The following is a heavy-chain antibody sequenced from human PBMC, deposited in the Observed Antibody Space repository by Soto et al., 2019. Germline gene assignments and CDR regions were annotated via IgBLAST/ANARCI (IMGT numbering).Heavy chain of an antibody. CDR3: ARFFSRSYDFWSGSYPPDYSMDV. J-gene: IGHJ6*02. CDR1: GFILNDHE. V-gene: IGHV3-48*03. D-gene: IGHD3-3*01. CDR2: MSRSGSSV. Sequence: SLRLSCEASGFILNDHEVKWVRQAPGKGLEWVAYMSRSGSSVKYADSVKGRFTISTDNAKTYLYLQMHSLRVEDTAVYFCARFFSRSYDFWSGSYPPDYSMDVWGPGTTVTVSS.